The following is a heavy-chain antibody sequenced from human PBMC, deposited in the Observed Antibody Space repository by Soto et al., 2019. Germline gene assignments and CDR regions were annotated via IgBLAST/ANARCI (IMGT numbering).Heavy chain of an antibody. CDR3: ARDQVKGTVTII. Sequence: QVQLVESGGGVVQSGRSLRLSCAASGFTFTNYPMHWVRQAPGKGLQWVAVISYDGSNKYYADSVKGRFTISRDNSKNTMYLQMNSLRAEDTAVYYCARDQVKGTVTIIWGQGNLVTVSS. CDR2: ISYDGSNK. J-gene: IGHJ4*02. CDR1: GFTFTNYP. D-gene: IGHD4-17*01. V-gene: IGHV3-30-3*01.